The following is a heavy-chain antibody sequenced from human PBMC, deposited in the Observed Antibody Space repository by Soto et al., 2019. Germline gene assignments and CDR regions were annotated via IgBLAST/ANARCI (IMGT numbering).Heavy chain of an antibody. CDR1: GGSISSGGYY. J-gene: IGHJ4*02. V-gene: IGHV4-31*03. Sequence: SETLSLTCTVSGGSISSGGYYWSWIRQHPGKGLEWIGYIYYSGSTYYNPSLKSRVTMTRDTSTSTVYMELSSLRSEDTAVYYCARDLGYFDYWGQGTLVTVSS. CDR2: IYYSGST. CDR3: ARDLGYFDY. D-gene: IGHD3-16*01.